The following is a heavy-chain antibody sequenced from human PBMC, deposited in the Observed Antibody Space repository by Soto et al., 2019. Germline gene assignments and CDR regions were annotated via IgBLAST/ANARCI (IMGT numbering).Heavy chain of an antibody. CDR2: INPSGGST. V-gene: IGHV1-46*01. Sequence: ASVKVSCKASRYTFTNFYIHWLRQAPGQGLEWMGIINPSGGSTTYPQKFQGRVTMTRDTSTSTVHMELITLRSEDTAVYYCARTQVGWPLGVLGPGTTVTVYS. J-gene: IGHJ6*02. CDR3: ARTQVGWPLGV. D-gene: IGHD1-26*01. CDR1: RYTFTNFY.